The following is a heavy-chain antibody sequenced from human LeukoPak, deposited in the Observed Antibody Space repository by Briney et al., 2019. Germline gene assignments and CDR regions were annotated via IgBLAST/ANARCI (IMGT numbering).Heavy chain of an antibody. CDR3: AIQDYCASGTCD. V-gene: IGHV3-66*04. Sequence: GGSLRLSCAASGFTVTSNYMSWVRQAPGKGLEWVSVIYSGGSTFYSDSVKGRFTNSRDNSKNTVYLQMSSLRAEDTAVYYCAIQDYCASGTCDGGRGPMVTVSP. D-gene: IGHD3-10*01. CDR2: IYSGGST. J-gene: IGHJ3*01. CDR1: GFTVTSNY.